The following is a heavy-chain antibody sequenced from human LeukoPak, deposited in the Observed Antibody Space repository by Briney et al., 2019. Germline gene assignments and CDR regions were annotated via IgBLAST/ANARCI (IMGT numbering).Heavy chain of an antibody. CDR3: AIGSNWGSVVRPVYWYFDL. V-gene: IGHV1-2*02. J-gene: IGHJ2*01. CDR1: GYTFTGYY. D-gene: IGHD7-27*01. Sequence: GASVKVSCKASGYTFTGYYMHWVRQAPGQGLEWMGWINPNSGGTNYAQKFQGRVTMTRDTSISTAYMELSRLRSDDTAVYYCAIGSNWGSVVRPVYWYFDLWGRGTLVTVSS. CDR2: INPNSGGT.